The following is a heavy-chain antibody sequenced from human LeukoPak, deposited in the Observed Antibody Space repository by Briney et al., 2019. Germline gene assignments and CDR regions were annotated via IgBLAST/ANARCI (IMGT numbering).Heavy chain of an antibody. Sequence: GSLRLSCAASGFTFSSYAMHWVRQAPGKGLEWVAVIWYDGSKKYYVDSVKGRFTISRDSSKNTLYLQMNSLRAEDTAVYYCARGESGWYYYYYGMDVWGQGTTVTVSS. D-gene: IGHD6-19*01. CDR2: IWYDGSKK. CDR1: GFTFSSYA. CDR3: ARGESGWYYYYYGMDV. J-gene: IGHJ6*02. V-gene: IGHV3-33*08.